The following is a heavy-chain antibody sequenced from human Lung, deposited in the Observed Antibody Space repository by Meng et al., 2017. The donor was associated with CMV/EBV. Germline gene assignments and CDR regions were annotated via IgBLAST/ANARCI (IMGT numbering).Heavy chain of an antibody. D-gene: IGHD6-19*01. J-gene: IGHJ4*02. CDR2: IYHSGGT. CDR3: ARDPYATGWAG. Sequence: QRRLQEWGPGLVKPSGTLSLTCAVSGGSISISTWWSWVRQPPGKGLEWIGEIYHSGGTNYNPSLRGRVTISLDKSKNQFSLTLRSVTAADTAVYYCARDPYATGWAGWGQGTLVTVSS. V-gene: IGHV4-4*02. CDR1: GGSISISTW.